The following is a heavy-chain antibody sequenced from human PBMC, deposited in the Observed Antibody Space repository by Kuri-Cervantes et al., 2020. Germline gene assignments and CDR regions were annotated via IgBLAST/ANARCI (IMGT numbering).Heavy chain of an antibody. Sequence: SETLSLTCTVSGGSISSSTYYWGWIRQPPGEGLEWIGTIYYSGSTYYNPSLKSRVTISVDMSKNQFSLKLSSVTAADTAVYYCARHRSGRSWSFQHWGQGTLVTVSS. CDR2: IYYSGST. J-gene: IGHJ1*01. D-gene: IGHD6-13*01. CDR3: ARHRSGRSWSFQH. CDR1: GGSISSSTYY. V-gene: IGHV4-39*01.